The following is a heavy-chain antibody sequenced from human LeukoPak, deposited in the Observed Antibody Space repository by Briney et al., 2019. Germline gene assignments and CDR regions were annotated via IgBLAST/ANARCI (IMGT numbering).Heavy chain of an antibody. J-gene: IGHJ4*02. D-gene: IGHD6-25*01. CDR3: ARERTPGSGYGVDY. CDR1: GYTFTGYY. CDR2: INPNINGT. V-gene: IGHV1-2*02. Sequence: ASVKVSCKASGYTFTGYYIHWVRQPPGQGLEGMGWINPNINGTNYAQKFQGRVTMTGDRSISTAYMELSRLRSDDTAVYYCARERTPGSGYGVDYWGQGTVVTVSS.